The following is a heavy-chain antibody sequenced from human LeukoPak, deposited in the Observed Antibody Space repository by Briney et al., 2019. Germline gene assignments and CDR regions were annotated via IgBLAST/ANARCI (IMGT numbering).Heavy chain of an antibody. CDR2: VYYSGST. J-gene: IGHJ5*02. Sequence: SETLSLTCTVSGGSISSYYWSWIRQPPGKGLEWIGYVYYSGSTNYNASLKSRVTISVDTSKNQFSLKLSSVTAADTAVYYCATSEGFGDSPHWFDPWGQGTLVTVSS. CDR3: ATSEGFGDSPHWFDP. D-gene: IGHD3-10*01. V-gene: IGHV4-59*12. CDR1: GGSISSYY.